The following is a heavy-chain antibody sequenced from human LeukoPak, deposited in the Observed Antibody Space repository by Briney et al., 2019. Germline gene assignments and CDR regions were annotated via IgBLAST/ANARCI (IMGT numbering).Heavy chain of an antibody. D-gene: IGHD2-8*02. V-gene: IGHV4-4*07. J-gene: IGHJ3*02. CDR2: IYTSAST. Sequence: PSETLSLTCTVSGGSINSHYWSWIRQPAGKGLEWIGRIYTSASTNYNPSLKSRVTLSVDASKNQFPLKLTSVTAADTAVYYCARGRYCTATTCSGGDAFDIWGQGTVVTVSS. CDR1: GGSINSHY. CDR3: ARGRYCTATTCSGGDAFDI.